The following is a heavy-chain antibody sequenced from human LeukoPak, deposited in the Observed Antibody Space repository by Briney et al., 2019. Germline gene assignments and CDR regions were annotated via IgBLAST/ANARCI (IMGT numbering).Heavy chain of an antibody. CDR3: ARDRLGAFDI. Sequence: GASVKVSCKASGYTFTSYYMHWVRQAPGQGLDWMGIINPSGGSTTYAQKFQGRVTMTRDTSTSTVYMELSSLRSEDTAVYYCARDRLGAFDIWGQGTMVSVSS. J-gene: IGHJ3*02. V-gene: IGHV1-46*01. CDR1: GYTFTSYY. CDR2: INPSGGST.